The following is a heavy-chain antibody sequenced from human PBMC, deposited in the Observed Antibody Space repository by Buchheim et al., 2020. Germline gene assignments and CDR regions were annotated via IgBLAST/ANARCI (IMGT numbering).Heavy chain of an antibody. CDR3: ARGGSDYGNFYYAMDV. Sequence: QVQLQESGPGLVKPSGTLSLTCAVSGGAISSTTWWAWVRQPPGKGLEWIGEIFQSGSTNSNPSLKSRVTISAEKSTTHSSLKLNSVTAADTAMYYCARGGSDYGNFYYAMDVWGQGTT. CDR2: IFQSGST. CDR1: GGAISSTTW. V-gene: IGHV4-4*02. D-gene: IGHD4-17*01. J-gene: IGHJ6*02.